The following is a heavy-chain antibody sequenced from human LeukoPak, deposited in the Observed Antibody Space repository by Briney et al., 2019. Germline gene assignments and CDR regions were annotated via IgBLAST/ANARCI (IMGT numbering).Heavy chain of an antibody. D-gene: IGHD5-18*01. CDR2: ISYDGSNK. J-gene: IGHJ4*02. Sequence: GGSLRLSCAASGFTFSSYGMHWVRQAPGKGLEWVAVISYDGSNKYYADSVKGRFTISRDNSKNTLYLQMNSLRAEDTAVYYCAKDLVTGYSYGRIGYGGQGTLVTVSS. V-gene: IGHV3-30*18. CDR3: AKDLVTGYSYGRIGY. CDR1: GFTFSSYG.